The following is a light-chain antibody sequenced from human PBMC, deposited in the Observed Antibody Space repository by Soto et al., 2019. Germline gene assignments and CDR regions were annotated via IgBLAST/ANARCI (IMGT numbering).Light chain of an antibody. CDR2: DVN. J-gene: IGLJ1*01. CDR1: SSDVGGYNF. Sequence: QSVLTQPASVSGSPGQSITISCTGTSSDVGGYNFVSWYQHHPGKAPKLMIYDVNNRPSGVSNRFSGSKSGNTASLTISGLQAEDEADYYCRSYTRSSTYVFGTGTKVTVL. V-gene: IGLV2-14*03. CDR3: RSYTRSSTYV.